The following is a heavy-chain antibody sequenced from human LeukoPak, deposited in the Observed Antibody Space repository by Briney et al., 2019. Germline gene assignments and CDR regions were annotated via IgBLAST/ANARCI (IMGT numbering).Heavy chain of an antibody. J-gene: IGHJ4*02. CDR3: ARDRRYCSGGSCYVY. Sequence: ASVRVSCTASRYAFTSYGISWGRQSPGQGLKWLGRISAYNGNTNYAQKLQGRVTMTTDTSTSTAYMELRSLRSDDTAVYYCARDRRYCSGGSCYVYWGQGTLVTVSS. V-gene: IGHV1-18*01. CDR2: ISAYNGNT. D-gene: IGHD2-15*01. CDR1: RYAFTSYG.